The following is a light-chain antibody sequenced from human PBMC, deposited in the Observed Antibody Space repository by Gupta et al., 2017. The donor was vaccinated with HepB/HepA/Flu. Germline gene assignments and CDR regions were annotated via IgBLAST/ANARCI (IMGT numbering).Light chain of an antibody. CDR1: QDIGTY. CDR2: VAS. V-gene: IGKV1-27*01. Sequence: DIQMTQSPSSLSASVGDRVTITCRASQDIGTYLAWYQQKPGQVPKLLIYVASTLQSGVPSLFSGSGSGTDFTLTISSLQPEDVATYYFQRYIRAPWTFGQGTKVEIK. CDR3: QRYIRAPWT. J-gene: IGKJ1*01.